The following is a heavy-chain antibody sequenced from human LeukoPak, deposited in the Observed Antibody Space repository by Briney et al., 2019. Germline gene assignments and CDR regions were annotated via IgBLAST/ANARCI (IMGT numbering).Heavy chain of an antibody. CDR1: GGSISSGDYY. CDR3: ARDSGLFDY. V-gene: IGHV4-30-4*01. J-gene: IGHJ4*02. CDR2: IYYSRST. Sequence: PSETLSLTCTVSGGSISSGDYYWSWIRQPPGKGLEWIGYIYYSRSTYYNPSLKSRVTVSVDTSKNQFSLKLSSVTAADTAVYYCARDSGLFDYWGQGTLVTVSS.